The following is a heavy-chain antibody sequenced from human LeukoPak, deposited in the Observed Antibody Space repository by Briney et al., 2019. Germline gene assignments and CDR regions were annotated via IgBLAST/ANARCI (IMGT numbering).Heavy chain of an antibody. CDR3: ARQREGANGMDYFDY. D-gene: IGHD2-8*01. CDR1: GYSFTSYW. Sequence: GESLKISCKGSGYSFTSYWIGWVRQMPGKGLEWMGIIYPGDSDTRYSPSFRGQVTMSADKSINTAYLQWSSLKASDSAMYYCARQREGANGMDYFDYWGQGTLVTVSS. CDR2: IYPGDSDT. V-gene: IGHV5-51*01. J-gene: IGHJ4*02.